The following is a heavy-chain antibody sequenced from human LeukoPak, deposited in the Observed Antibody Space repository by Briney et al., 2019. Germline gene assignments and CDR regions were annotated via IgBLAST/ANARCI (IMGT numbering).Heavy chain of an antibody. D-gene: IGHD5-12*01. CDR3: ARGRYSGYGLPKPYYFDY. CDR1: GGSFSGYY. CDR2: INHSGST. V-gene: IGHV4-34*01. Sequence: SETLSLTCAVYGGSFSGYYWSWIRQPPGKGLEWIGEINHSGSTNYNPSLKSRVTISVDTSKNQFSLKLSSVTAADTAVYYCARGRYSGYGLPKPYYFDYWGQGTLVTVSS. J-gene: IGHJ4*02.